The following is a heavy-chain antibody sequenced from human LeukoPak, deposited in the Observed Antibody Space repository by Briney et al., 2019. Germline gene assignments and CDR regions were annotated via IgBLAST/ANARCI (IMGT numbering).Heavy chain of an antibody. CDR2: FNPADSDT. CDR1: GYIFTTYW. V-gene: IGHV5-51*01. D-gene: IGHD3-9*01. Sequence: GESLKISCKGSGYIFTTYWIAWVRQMPGKGLEWMGIFNPADSDTRYSPSFQGQVTISADKSISTAYLQWSSLKASDTAMYYCTRRAHNTGYSDYWGQGTLVTVSS. CDR3: TRRAHNTGYSDY. J-gene: IGHJ4*02.